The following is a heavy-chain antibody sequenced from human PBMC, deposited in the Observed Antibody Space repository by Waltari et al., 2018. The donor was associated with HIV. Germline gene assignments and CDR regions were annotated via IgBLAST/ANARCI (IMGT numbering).Heavy chain of an antibody. CDR3: ARESYYYDSSGYPLAY. CDR1: GFTFHTFG. D-gene: IGHD3-22*01. J-gene: IGHJ4*02. V-gene: IGHV3-48*04. CDR2: ISTSSRPI. Sequence: DVQLEESGGGLVQPGGSLRLSWYASGFTFHTFGFNWVRQAPGKGLEWVSYISTSSRPIYYADSVKGRFTISRDDAKNSLYLEMNSLRADDTAVYYCARESYYYDSSGYPLAYWGQGILVTVSS.